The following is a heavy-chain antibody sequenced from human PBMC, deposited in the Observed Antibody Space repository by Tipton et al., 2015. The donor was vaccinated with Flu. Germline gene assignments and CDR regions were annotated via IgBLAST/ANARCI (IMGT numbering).Heavy chain of an antibody. J-gene: IGHJ6*02. CDR3: AREVGGGYCSSTNCYGMDV. CDR1: GYTFTGYY. V-gene: IGHV1-2*06. CDR2: INPNSGGT. Sequence: QVQLVQSGAEVKKPGASVKVSCKASGYTFTGYYMHWVRQAPGQGLEWMGRINPNSGGTNYAQNFQGRVTMTRDTSVSTAYMELSRLRSDDTAVYYCAREVGGGYCSSTNCYGMDVWGQGTTVTVSS. D-gene: IGHD2-2*01.